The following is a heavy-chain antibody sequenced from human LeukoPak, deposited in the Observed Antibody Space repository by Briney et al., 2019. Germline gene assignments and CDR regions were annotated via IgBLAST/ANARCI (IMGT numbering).Heavy chain of an antibody. CDR1: GYPISSGYY. V-gene: IGHV4-38-2*02. D-gene: IGHD2-2*01. J-gene: IGHJ5*02. CDR2: IYHSGST. Sequence: PSETLSLTCTVSGYPISSGYYWGWIRQPPGKGLEWIGSIYHSGSTYYNPSLKSRVTISVDTSKNQFSLKLSSVTAADTAVYYCASRSTSLNWFDPWGQGTLVTVSS. CDR3: ASRSTSLNWFDP.